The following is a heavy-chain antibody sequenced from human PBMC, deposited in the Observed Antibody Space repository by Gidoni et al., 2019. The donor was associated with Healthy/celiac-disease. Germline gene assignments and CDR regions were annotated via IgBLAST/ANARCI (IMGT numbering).Heavy chain of an antibody. CDR3: ARHALGAVAGTVAFDI. CDR2: IYYSGST. V-gene: IGHV4-39*01. D-gene: IGHD6-19*01. Sequence: QLQLQESGPGLVKPSETLSLTCTVSGGSISSSSYYWGWIRQPPGKGLEWIGSIYYSGSTYYNPSLKSRVTISVDTSKNQFSLKLSSVTAADTAVYYCARHALGAVAGTVAFDIWGQGTMVTVSS. J-gene: IGHJ3*02. CDR1: GGSISSSSYY.